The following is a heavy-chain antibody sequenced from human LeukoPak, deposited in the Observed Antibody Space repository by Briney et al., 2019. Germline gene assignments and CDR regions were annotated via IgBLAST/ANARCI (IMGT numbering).Heavy chain of an antibody. D-gene: IGHD3-3*01. J-gene: IGHJ4*02. V-gene: IGHV1-2*02. CDR3: ARQPTKYYDFWSGLKQWLVMDFDY. Sequence: GASVKVSXEASGYTFTGYYMHWVRQAPGQGLEWMGWINPNSGGTNYAQKFQGRVTMTRDTSISTAYMELSRLRSDDTAVYYCARQPTKYYDFWSGLKQWLVMDFDYWGQGTLVTVSS. CDR2: INPNSGGT. CDR1: GYTFTGYY.